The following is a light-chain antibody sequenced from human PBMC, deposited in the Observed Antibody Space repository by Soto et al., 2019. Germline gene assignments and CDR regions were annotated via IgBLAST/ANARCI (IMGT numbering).Light chain of an antibody. J-gene: IGKJ1*01. V-gene: IGKV3-11*01. Sequence: EIVLTQSPATLSLSPGERATLSCRASQSVSSYLAWYQQKPGQAPRLLIYDASNRATGIPARFSGSGSGTEFTLTLRSLQSEDFAVYYCLQYNNWWTFGQGTKVDIK. CDR1: QSVSSY. CDR3: LQYNNWWT. CDR2: DAS.